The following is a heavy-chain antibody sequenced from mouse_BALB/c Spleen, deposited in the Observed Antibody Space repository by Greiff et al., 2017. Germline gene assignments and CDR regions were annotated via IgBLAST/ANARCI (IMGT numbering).Heavy chain of an antibody. CDR3: ARPRYDLYYFDY. CDR2: INPSSGYT. Sequence: QVQLKESAAELARPGASVKMSCKASGYTFTSYTMHWVKQRPGQGLEWIGYINPSSGYTEYNQKFKDKTTLTADKSSSTAYMQLSSLTSEDSAVYYCARPRYDLYYFDYWGQGTTLTVSS. V-gene: IGHV1-4*02. D-gene: IGHD2-12*01. J-gene: IGHJ2*01. CDR1: GYTFTSYT.